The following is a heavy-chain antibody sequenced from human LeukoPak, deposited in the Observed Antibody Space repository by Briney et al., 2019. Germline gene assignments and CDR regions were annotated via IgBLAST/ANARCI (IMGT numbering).Heavy chain of an antibody. J-gene: IGHJ5*02. CDR3: ASWRIAVAAFDP. V-gene: IGHV3-11*01. D-gene: IGHD6-19*01. CDR2: ISSSGDTI. CDR1: GFIFRGYY. Sequence: GGSLRLSCAGSGFIFRGYYMSWIRQAPGKGLEWVSYISSSGDTIYYADSVKGRFTVSRDNAKNSLYLQMNSLGVEDTAVYYCASWRIAVAAFDPWGQGTPVTVSS.